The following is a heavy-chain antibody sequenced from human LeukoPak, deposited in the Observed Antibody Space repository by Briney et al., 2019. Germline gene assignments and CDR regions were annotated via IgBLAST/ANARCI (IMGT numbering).Heavy chain of an antibody. CDR3: ARYGSAWYADS. D-gene: IGHD6-19*01. CDR2: TYYRSKWYS. Sequence: SQTLSLTCAISGDSVSSNSAAWIWIRQSPSRGLEWLGRTYYRSKWYSDYGVSVRGRIIINPDTSKNHFYLQLNSVTPEDTAVYYCARYGSAWYADSWGQGTLVTVSS. CDR1: GDSVSSNSAA. V-gene: IGHV6-1*01. J-gene: IGHJ4*02.